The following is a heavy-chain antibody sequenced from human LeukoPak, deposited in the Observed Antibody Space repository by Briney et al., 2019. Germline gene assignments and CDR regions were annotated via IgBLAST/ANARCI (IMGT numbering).Heavy chain of an antibody. CDR2: ST. CDR3: ARVKLGYCSSTSCPRAFDI. J-gene: IGHJ3*02. Sequence: STYYADSVKGRFTISRDNSKNTLYLQMDSLRTEDTAVYYCARVKLGYCSSTSCPRAFDIWGQGTLVTASS. V-gene: IGHV3-53*03. D-gene: IGHD2-2*01.